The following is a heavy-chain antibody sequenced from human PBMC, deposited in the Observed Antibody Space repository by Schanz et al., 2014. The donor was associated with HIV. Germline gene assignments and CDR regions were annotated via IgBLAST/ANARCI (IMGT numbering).Heavy chain of an antibody. J-gene: IGHJ4*02. CDR3: AKPEYDSSGNSQSHFDS. D-gene: IGHD3-22*01. Sequence: VRLVESGGGVVQPGRSLRLSCAASGFTFDNYAMSWVRQAPGKGLEWVSSISESGGRTYYADSVNGRFTISRDNSKNTLYLQMTTLRTEDTAVYYCAKPEYDSSGNSQSHFDSWGQGTLVTVSS. CDR2: ISESGGRT. V-gene: IGHV3-23*04. CDR1: GFTFDNYA.